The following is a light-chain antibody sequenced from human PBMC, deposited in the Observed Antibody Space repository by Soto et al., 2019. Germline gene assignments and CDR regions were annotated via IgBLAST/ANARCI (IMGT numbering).Light chain of an antibody. Sequence: DIQMTQSPSSLNASVGDRDTITCRASQGISNDLLGWYEQKPGKAPKWLIYNVFSLQSGLPSRFSGSVSGTEVTLTICSLQRDEGSRYYCLQHDNAALTFGQGNKVEV. J-gene: IGKJ1*01. CDR1: QGISND. CDR2: NVF. CDR3: LQHDNAALT. V-gene: IGKV1-17*01.